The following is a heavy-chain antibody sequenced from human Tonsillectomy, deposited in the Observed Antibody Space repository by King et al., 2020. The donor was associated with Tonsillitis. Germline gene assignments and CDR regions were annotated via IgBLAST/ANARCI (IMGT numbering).Heavy chain of an antibody. CDR3: ARQGASVTRFYYYDHMDV. CDR2: IYPGDFDT. CDR1: GYNFASTW. J-gene: IGHJ6*03. Sequence: QLVQSGAEVKKPGASLKISCQGSGYNFASTWIGWVRQMPGQGLEWMGIIYPGDFDTRYSPSFQGQVTISADTSISTAYLHWSSLKASDTAMYYCARQGASVTRFYYYDHMDVWGNGTTVTVSS. V-gene: IGHV5-51*01. D-gene: IGHD2-21*02.